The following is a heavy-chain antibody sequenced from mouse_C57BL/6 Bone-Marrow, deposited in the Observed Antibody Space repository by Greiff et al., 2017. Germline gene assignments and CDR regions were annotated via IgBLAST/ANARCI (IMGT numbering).Heavy chain of an antibody. Sequence: ESGPGLVKPSQSLSLTCSVTGYSITSGYYWNWIRQFPGNKLEWMGYISYDGSNNYNPSLKNRSSITRDTYKNQFFLKLKSVTTEDTATYYCARGEWLLPFAYWGQGTLVTVSS. V-gene: IGHV3-6*01. CDR2: ISYDGSN. CDR3: ARGEWLLPFAY. J-gene: IGHJ3*01. D-gene: IGHD2-3*01. CDR1: GYSITSGYY.